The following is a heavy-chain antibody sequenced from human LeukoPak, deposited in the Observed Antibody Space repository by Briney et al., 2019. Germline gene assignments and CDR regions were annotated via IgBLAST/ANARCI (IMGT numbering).Heavy chain of an antibody. Sequence: ASVKVSCKASGYTFTSYYMHWVRQAPGQGLEWMGIINPSGGSTSYAQNFQGRVTMTRDMSTSTVNMELSSLRSEDTAVYYCARGDDRVGDAFDIWGQGTMVTVSS. V-gene: IGHV1-46*01. J-gene: IGHJ3*02. CDR3: ARGDDRVGDAFDI. CDR1: GYTFTSYY. CDR2: INPSGGST.